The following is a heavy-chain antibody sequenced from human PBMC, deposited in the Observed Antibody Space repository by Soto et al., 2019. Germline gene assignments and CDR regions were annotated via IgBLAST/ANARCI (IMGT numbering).Heavy chain of an antibody. V-gene: IGHV3-23*01. D-gene: IGHD3-10*01. J-gene: IGHJ5*02. CDR1: GFTFGQFV. CDR3: AKADTGWFAP. CDR2: ITGSSGST. Sequence: EEKLLDSGGDLVQPGGSLRLSCAASGFTFGQFVMTWVRQAPGKGLEWVSTITGSSGSTTYTESVKGRFTISRDNTDNSLYLQVNNLSADDTGIYYSAKADTGWFAPWGRGTLVTVSS.